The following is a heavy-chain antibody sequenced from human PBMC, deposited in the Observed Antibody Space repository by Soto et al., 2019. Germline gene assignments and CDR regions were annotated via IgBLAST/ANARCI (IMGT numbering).Heavy chain of an antibody. CDR3: ARARVDYYDSSGKGFDY. V-gene: IGHV4-61*01. CDR1: GDSVTSDSYF. J-gene: IGHJ4*02. CDR2: SYYSGYYSGST. D-gene: IGHD3-22*01. Sequence: PSETLSLTCTVSGDSVTSDSYFWSWIRQPPGKGLEWIGNSYYSGYYSGSTNYNPSLKSRVTISVDTSKNQFSLKLSSVTAADTAVYYCARARVDYYDSSGKGFDYWGQGTLVTVSS.